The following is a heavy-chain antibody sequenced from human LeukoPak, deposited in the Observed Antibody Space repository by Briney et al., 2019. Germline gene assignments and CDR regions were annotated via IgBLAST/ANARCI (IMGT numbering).Heavy chain of an antibody. CDR1: GFTFNTYS. CDR3: ARGADSGYSSDN. J-gene: IGHJ4*02. Sequence: GGSLRLSCAASGFTFNTYSMNWVRQAPGKGLEWISYINSDSSTIYYAHSVTGRFTISRDNAMKSLYLQMNSLRAEDTAVYYCARGADSGYSSDNWGQGTLVSVSS. CDR2: INSDSSTI. D-gene: IGHD3-9*01. V-gene: IGHV3-48*01.